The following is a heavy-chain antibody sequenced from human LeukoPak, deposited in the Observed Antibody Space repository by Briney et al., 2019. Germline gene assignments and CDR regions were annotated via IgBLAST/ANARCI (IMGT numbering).Heavy chain of an antibody. V-gene: IGHV3-30*04. J-gene: IGHJ4*02. D-gene: IGHD1-26*01. Sequence: GGSLRLSCAASGFTFSDYAIHWVRQAPGKGLEWVALISYDGSNKYYADSVKGRFTISRDNSKNTLYLQMNSLRAEDTAVYYCAKDGPLVGPYYFDYWGQGTLVTVSS. CDR3: AKDGPLVGPYYFDY. CDR2: ISYDGSNK. CDR1: GFTFSDYA.